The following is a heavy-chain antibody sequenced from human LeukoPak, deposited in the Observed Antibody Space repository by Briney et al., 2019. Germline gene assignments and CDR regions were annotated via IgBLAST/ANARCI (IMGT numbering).Heavy chain of an antibody. D-gene: IGHD6-13*01. CDR2: IIPIFGTA. J-gene: IGHJ5*02. CDR3: ARGRPTTSIAAAGVNWFDP. CDR1: GGTFSSYA. Sequence: SVKVSCKASGGTFSSYAISWARQAPGQGLEWMGGIIPIFGTANYAQKFQGRVTVTADKSTSTAYMELSSLRSEDTAVYYCARGRPTTSIAAAGVNWFDPWGQGTLVTVSS. V-gene: IGHV1-69*06.